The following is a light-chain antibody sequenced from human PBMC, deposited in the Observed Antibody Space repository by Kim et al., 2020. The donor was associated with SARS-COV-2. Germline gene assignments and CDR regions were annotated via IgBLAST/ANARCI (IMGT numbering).Light chain of an antibody. V-gene: IGKV3-20*01. J-gene: IGKJ1*01. Sequence: EIVLTQSPGTLSLSPGERATLSCRASQSVSHSYLAWYQQKPGQAHRLLIYGSSNRATGIPDRFSGSGSGTDFTLTISRLEPEDFEVYYCLKYGGSPWTFGQGTKVDIK. CDR3: LKYGGSPWT. CDR1: QSVSHSY. CDR2: GSS.